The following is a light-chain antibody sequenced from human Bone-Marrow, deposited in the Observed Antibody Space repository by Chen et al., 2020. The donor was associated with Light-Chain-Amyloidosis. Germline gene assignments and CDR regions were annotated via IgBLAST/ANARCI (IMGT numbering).Light chain of an antibody. CDR3: QVWDRSSDRPV. CDR2: DES. CDR1: NIGSTS. Sequence: SYVLTQPSSVSVAPGQTATIACGGNNIGSTSVHWYQQTPGQAPLLVVYDESDRPSGIPERLSGSNSGNTATLTIRRVEAGDEADYYCQVWDRSSDRPVFGGGTKLTVL. V-gene: IGLV3-21*02. J-gene: IGLJ3*02.